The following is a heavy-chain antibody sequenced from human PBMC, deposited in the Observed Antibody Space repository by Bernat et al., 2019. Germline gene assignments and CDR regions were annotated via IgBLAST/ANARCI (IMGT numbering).Heavy chain of an antibody. V-gene: IGHV3-21*01. CDR1: GFTFSSYS. D-gene: IGHD2-15*01. CDR3: ARILLRYCSGGSCYVGAFDI. Sequence: EVQLVESGGGLVKPGGSLRLSCAASGFTFSSYSMNWVRQAPGKGLEWVSSISSSSSYIYYADSVKGRFTISRDNAKNSLYLQMNSLRAEDTAVYYCARILLRYCSGGSCYVGAFDIWGQGTMVTVSS. J-gene: IGHJ3*02. CDR2: ISSSSSYI.